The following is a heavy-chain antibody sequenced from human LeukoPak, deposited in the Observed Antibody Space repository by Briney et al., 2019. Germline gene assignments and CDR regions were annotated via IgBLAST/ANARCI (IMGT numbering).Heavy chain of an antibody. Sequence: SETLSLTCTVSGGSISSYHWNWIRQFPGKGLEWIGHINYSGSTVYNPSLKSRVTISVDTSKNQFSLKLSSVTAADTAVYYCARRWGYSSSPHFVYWGQGTLVTVSS. CDR3: ARRWGYSSSPHFVY. D-gene: IGHD6-6*01. CDR1: GGSISSYH. J-gene: IGHJ4*02. V-gene: IGHV4-59*08. CDR2: INYSGST.